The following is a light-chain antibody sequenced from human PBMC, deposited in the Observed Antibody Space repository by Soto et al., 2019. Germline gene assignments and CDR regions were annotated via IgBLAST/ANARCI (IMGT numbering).Light chain of an antibody. Sequence: EIVLTQSPGTLSLSPGERATLSCRASQSVSSSYLAWYQQKPGQAPRLLIYGAFSRATGIPDRFSGSGSGTDFTLTIRRLEPEDFAVYYCQQYVSSSPYTFGQGTKLEIK. CDR2: GAF. CDR1: QSVSSSY. V-gene: IGKV3-20*01. CDR3: QQYVSSSPYT. J-gene: IGKJ2*01.